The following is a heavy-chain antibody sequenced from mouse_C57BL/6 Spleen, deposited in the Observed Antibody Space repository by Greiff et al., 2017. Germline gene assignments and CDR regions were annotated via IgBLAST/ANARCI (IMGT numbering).Heavy chain of an antibody. CDR2: INPSNGGT. D-gene: IGHD1-1*01. J-gene: IGHJ4*01. CDR3: ARAPYGSSYDYAMDY. CDR1: GYTFTSYW. V-gene: IGHV1-53*01. Sequence: QVQLQQSGTELVKPGASVKLSCKASGYTFTSYWMHWVKQRPGQGLEWIGNINPSNGGTNYNEKFKSKATLTVDKSSSTAYMQLSSLTSEDSAVYYCARAPYGSSYDYAMDYWGQGTSVTVSS.